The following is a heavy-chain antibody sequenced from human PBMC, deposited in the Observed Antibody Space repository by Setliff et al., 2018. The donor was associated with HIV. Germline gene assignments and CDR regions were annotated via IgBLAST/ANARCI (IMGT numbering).Heavy chain of an antibody. D-gene: IGHD3-10*01. Sequence: SETLSLTCAVYGGPFNDYYWTWIRQPPGKGLEWIGEIDHSGSTKYHASLKSRVTISIDTSKNQIFLKLSSVTAADTAVYYCARGLNYYGSGSYLPLGYWGQGTLVTVSS. V-gene: IGHV4-34*01. CDR3: ARGLNYYGSGSYLPLGY. CDR1: GGPFNDYY. J-gene: IGHJ4*02. CDR2: IDHSGST.